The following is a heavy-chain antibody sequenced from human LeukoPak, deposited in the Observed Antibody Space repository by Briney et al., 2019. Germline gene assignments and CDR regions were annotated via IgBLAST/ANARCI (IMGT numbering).Heavy chain of an antibody. CDR3: ARDSYYDSSGSKYGMDV. J-gene: IGHJ6*02. D-gene: IGHD3-22*01. CDR2: IIPVFGTA. CDR1: GGTFSSYA. V-gene: IGHV1-69*13. Sequence: SVTVSCKASGGTFSSYAISWVRQAPGQGLEWMGGIIPVFGTANYAQKFQGRVTITADESTSTAYMELSSLRSEDTAVYYCARDSYYDSSGSKYGMDVWGQGTTVTVSS.